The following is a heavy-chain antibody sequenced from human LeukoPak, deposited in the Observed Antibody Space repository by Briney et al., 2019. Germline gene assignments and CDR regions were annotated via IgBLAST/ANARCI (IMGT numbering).Heavy chain of an antibody. CDR3: AKEFIAGDGHVDCDS. D-gene: IGHD5-24*01. CDR1: GFTFSSYA. J-gene: IGHJ4*02. V-gene: IGHV3-23*01. CDR2: ISGSGGST. Sequence: GGSLRLSCAAPGFTFSSYAMSWVRQAPGKGLEWVSAISGSGGSTYYADSVKGRFTISRDNSKNTLYLQMNSLTAEDSAVYYCAKEFIAGDGHVDCDSWGQGTLVTVSS.